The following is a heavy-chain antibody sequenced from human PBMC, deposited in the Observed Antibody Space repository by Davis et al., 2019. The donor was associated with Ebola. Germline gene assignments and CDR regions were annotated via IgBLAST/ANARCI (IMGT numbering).Heavy chain of an antibody. CDR1: GFTFSSYA. Sequence: GESLKISCAASGFTFSSYAMHWVRQAPGKGLEWVAVISYDGSNKYYADSVKGRFTISRDNSKNTLYLQMNSLRAEDTAVYYCARVSGSYLDAFDIWGQGTMVTVSS. V-gene: IGHV3-30-3*01. J-gene: IGHJ3*02. D-gene: IGHD1-26*01. CDR2: ISYDGSNK. CDR3: ARVSGSYLDAFDI.